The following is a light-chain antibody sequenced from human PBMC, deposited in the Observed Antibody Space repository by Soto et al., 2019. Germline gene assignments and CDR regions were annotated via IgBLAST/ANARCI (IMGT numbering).Light chain of an antibody. Sequence: QSALTQPASVSGSPGQSITISCTGTTSDIGGYNFVSWYQHHPGKAPKLMISEVSNRPSGVSNRFSGSKSGNTASLTISGLQAEDEADYYCSSYTSSSTLQFGGGTKLTVL. V-gene: IGLV2-14*01. CDR1: TSDIGGYNF. CDR3: SSYTSSSTLQ. CDR2: EVS. J-gene: IGLJ3*02.